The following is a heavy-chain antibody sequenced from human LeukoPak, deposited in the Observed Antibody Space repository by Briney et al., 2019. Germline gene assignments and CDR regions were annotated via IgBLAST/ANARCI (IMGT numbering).Heavy chain of an antibody. J-gene: IGHJ5*02. Sequence: ASVKVSCKASGYTFTSYGISWVRQAPGQGLEWMGWISAYNGNTNYAQKLQGRVTMTTDTSTSTAYMELRSLRSDDTAVYYCATGGDPEYDILTGYYNVMYNWFDPWGQGTLVTVSS. V-gene: IGHV1-18*01. CDR1: GYTFTSYG. CDR3: ATGGDPEYDILTGYYNVMYNWFDP. D-gene: IGHD3-9*01. CDR2: ISAYNGNT.